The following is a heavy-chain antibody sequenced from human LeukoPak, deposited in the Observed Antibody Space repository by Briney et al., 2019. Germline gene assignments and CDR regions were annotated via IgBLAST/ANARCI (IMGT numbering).Heavy chain of an antibody. CDR1: GGSFSGYY. CDR3: ASQRSTYYYGSGSYWDWFDP. CDR2: INHSGST. V-gene: IGHV4-34*01. J-gene: IGHJ5*02. Sequence: SETLSLTCAVYGGSFSGYYWSWIRRPPGKGLEWIGEINHSGSTNYNPSLKSRVTISVDTSKNQFSLKLSSVTAADTAVYYCASQRSTYYYGSGSYWDWFDPWGQGTLVTVSS. D-gene: IGHD3-10*01.